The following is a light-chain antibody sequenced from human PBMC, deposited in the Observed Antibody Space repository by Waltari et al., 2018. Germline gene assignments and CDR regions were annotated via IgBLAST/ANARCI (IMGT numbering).Light chain of an antibody. CDR3: QQGST. Sequence: EIVLTQSPATLSLSPGDRATLFCRASQSVSTYLAWYQQKPGQAPRPLIYDTSNRAAGIPARFTGRGSGTDFTLTISGLEPEDFAVYYCQQGSTFGQGTRLEIK. CDR1: QSVSTY. CDR2: DTS. V-gene: IGKV3-11*01. J-gene: IGKJ5*01.